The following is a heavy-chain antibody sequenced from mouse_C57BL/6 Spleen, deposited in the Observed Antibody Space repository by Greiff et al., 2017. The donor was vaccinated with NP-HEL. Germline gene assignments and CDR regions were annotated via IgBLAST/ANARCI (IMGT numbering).Heavy chain of an antibody. CDR1: GFNIKNTY. D-gene: IGHD1-1*01. CDR3: AIGTTVVAYYAMDY. J-gene: IGHJ4*01. V-gene: IGHV14-3*01. Sequence: EVKLVESVAELVRPGASVKLSCTASGFNIKNTYMHWVKQRPEQGLEWIGRIDPANGNTKYAPKFQGKATITADTSSNTAYLQLSSLTSEDTAIYYCAIGTTVVAYYAMDYWGQGTSVTVSS. CDR2: IDPANGNT.